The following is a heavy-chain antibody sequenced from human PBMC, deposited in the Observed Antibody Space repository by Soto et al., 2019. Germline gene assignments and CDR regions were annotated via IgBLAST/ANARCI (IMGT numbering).Heavy chain of an antibody. CDR1: GCTFTSYA. Sequence: GASVKVSCKASGCTFTSYAMNWVRQAPGQGLEWMGWINTNTGNPTYAQGFTGRFVFSLDTSVSTAYLQICSLKAEDTAVYYCAVGGSGSYYQSPYYYYYYYGMDVWGQGTTVTVS. V-gene: IGHV7-4-1*01. J-gene: IGHJ6*02. CDR3: AVGGSGSYYQSPYYYYYYYGMDV. CDR2: INTNTGNP. D-gene: IGHD3-10*01.